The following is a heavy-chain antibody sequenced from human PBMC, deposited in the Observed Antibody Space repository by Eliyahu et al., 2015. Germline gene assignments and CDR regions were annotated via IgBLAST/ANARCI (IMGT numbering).Heavy chain of an antibody. Sequence: QVQLVESGGGLVKPGGSLRLSCAAXGFTFSDYYXXWIRQAPGKGLEWVSXVKSSNSYTNYADSVKGRFTISRDNAKNSLYLQMNSLRAEDTAVYYCARVPADTSGWYHFDSWGQGTLVTVSS. CDR1: GFTFSDYY. D-gene: IGHD6-19*01. J-gene: IGHJ4*02. CDR3: ARVPADTSGWYHFDS. CDR2: VKSSNSYT. V-gene: IGHV3-11*06.